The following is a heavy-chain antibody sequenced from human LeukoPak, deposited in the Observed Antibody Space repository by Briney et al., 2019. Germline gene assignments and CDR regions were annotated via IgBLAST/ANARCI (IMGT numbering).Heavy chain of an antibody. Sequence: TGGSLRLSCAASGFTVSSNYMSWVRRAPGKGLEWVSVIYSGGSTYHADSVKGRFTISRDNSKNTLYLQMNSLRAEDTAVYYCARGGYDSSGYLGYWGQGTLVTVSS. D-gene: IGHD3-22*01. CDR2: IYSGGST. CDR3: ARGGYDSSGYLGY. V-gene: IGHV3-53*01. CDR1: GFTVSSNY. J-gene: IGHJ4*02.